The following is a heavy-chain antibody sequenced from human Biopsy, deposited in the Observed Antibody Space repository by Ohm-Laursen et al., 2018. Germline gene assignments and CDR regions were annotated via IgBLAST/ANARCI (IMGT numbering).Heavy chain of an antibody. CDR1: GVTLSGYG. Sequence: SLRLSCAASGVTLSGYGMNWVRQAPGKGLEWVASISSTSNHIHYVDSVWGRFTISRDNAENSLYLEMNSLRVEDTAVYYCAKDDYDRVSSGYYFDYWGQGTLVSVSS. D-gene: IGHD3-10*02. CDR3: AKDDYDRVSSGYYFDY. CDR2: ISSTSNHI. J-gene: IGHJ4*02. V-gene: IGHV3-21*01.